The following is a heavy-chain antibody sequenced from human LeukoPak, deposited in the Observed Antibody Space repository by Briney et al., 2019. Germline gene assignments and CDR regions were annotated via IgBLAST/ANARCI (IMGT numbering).Heavy chain of an antibody. J-gene: IGHJ4*02. CDR2: ILDDSSNK. V-gene: IGHV3-30*18. CDR3: VKPYYTGKEVYYFDY. CDR1: GFTFSRFG. Sequence: GGSLRLSCAASGFTFSRFGMHWVRQAPGKGLEWVAVILDDSSNKYYADSVKGRFTISRDNSKNTLFLQMNSLRAEDTAVFYCVKPYYTGKEVYYFDYWGQGTLVTVSS. D-gene: IGHD3-22*01.